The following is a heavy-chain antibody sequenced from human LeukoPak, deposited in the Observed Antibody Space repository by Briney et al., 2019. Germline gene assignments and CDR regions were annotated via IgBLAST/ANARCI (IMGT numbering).Heavy chain of an antibody. CDR2: INHSGST. V-gene: IGHV4-34*01. J-gene: IGHJ5*02. Sequence: SETLSLTCAVSGGSFSDYYWTWIRQPPGKGLEWIGEINHSGSTNYNPSLKSRVTISVDTSKNQFSLKLSSVTAADTAVYYCARKVVPAAIRRFDPWGQGTLVTVSS. CDR3: ARKVVPAAIRRFDP. CDR1: GGSFSDYY. D-gene: IGHD2-2*02.